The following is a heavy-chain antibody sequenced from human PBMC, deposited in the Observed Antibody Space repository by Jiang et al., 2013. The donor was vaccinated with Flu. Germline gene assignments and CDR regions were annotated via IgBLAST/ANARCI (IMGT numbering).Heavy chain of an antibody. D-gene: IGHD6-19*01. CDR3: ARMVKGGSGLMYYFDY. V-gene: IGHV2-70*01. CDR1: GFSLSTRGMS. CDR2: VDWDDDK. Sequence: PTQTLTLTCTFSGFSLSTRGMSVSWIRQPPGKALEWLALVDWDDDKYYSTSLKTRLTISRDTSKNQVVLTMTNMDPADTSTFYCARMVKGGSGLMYYFDYWGQGTLVTVSS. J-gene: IGHJ4*02.